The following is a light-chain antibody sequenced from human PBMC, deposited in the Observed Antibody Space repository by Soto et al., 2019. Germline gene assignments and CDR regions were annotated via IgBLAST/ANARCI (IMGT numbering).Light chain of an antibody. CDR2: DAS. Sequence: DFQMTQSPSTLSASVGDRVTITCRASQNIRSRLAWFQQKPGKAPKLLIYDASSLESGVPQRFSGSGSGTEFTLTISSLQTDDFSTYYCQQSYSTPPWTFGQGTKVEIK. J-gene: IGKJ1*01. CDR3: QQSYSTPPWT. V-gene: IGKV1-5*01. CDR1: QNIRSR.